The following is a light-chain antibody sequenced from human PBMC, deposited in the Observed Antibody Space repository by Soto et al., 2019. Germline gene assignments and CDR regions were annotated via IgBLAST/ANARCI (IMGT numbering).Light chain of an antibody. CDR3: QSYDSSLSAWV. CDR1: SSNIGAPYD. V-gene: IGLV1-40*01. CDR2: GNS. Sequence: QSVLTQPPSVSGAPGQRVTISWTGSSSNIGAPYDVHWYQQLPGTAPKLLIYGNSNRPSGVPDRFSGSKSGTSASLAITGLQAEDEADYYCQSYDSSLSAWVFGGGTKLTAL. J-gene: IGLJ3*02.